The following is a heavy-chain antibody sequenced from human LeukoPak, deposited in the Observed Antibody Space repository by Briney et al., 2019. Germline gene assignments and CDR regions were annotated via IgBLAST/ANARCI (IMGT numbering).Heavy chain of an antibody. CDR1: GFTFSNYN. Sequence: PGGSLRLSCAASGFTFSNYNMNWFRQAPGKGLEWVSHITSSSTIYYADSVKGRFTISRDNAKNSLYLQMNSLRDEDTAVYYCARRFDSWGQGTLVTVSS. J-gene: IGHJ4*02. CDR2: ITSSSTI. CDR3: ARRFDS. V-gene: IGHV3-48*02.